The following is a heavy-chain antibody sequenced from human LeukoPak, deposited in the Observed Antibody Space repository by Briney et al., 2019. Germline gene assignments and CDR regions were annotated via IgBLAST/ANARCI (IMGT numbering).Heavy chain of an antibody. CDR1: GFTFSNYW. CDR2: IKQDGSEK. CDR3: ARDFFGSARFYRSDPFDY. V-gene: IGHV3-7*01. Sequence: GGSLRLSCEASGFTFSNYWMSWVRQAQGKGLEWVANIKQDGSEKYYVDSVEGRFTIPRDNAKNSLYLQMNSLRAEDTAVYYCARDFFGSARFYRSDPFDYWGQGTLVSVSS. D-gene: IGHD3-10*01. J-gene: IGHJ4*02.